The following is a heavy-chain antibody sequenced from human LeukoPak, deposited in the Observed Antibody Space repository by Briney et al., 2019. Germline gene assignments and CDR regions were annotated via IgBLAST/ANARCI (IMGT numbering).Heavy chain of an antibody. D-gene: IGHD4-11*01. V-gene: IGHV1-8*01. Sequence: ASVKVSCKASGYTFTSYDINWVRQATGQGLEWMGWMNPNSGNTGYAQKFQGRVAMTRNTSISTAYMELSSLRSEDTAVYHCARGLVSVTTLTSYYFDYWGQGTLVTVSS. CDR2: MNPNSGNT. CDR1: GYTFTSYD. J-gene: IGHJ4*02. CDR3: ARGLVSVTTLTSYYFDY.